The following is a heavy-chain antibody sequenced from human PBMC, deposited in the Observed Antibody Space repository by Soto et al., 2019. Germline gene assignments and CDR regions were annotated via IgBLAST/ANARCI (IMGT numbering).Heavy chain of an antibody. Sequence: QVQLVQSGAEVKKPGSSVKVSCKASGGTFSSYTISWVRQAPGQGLEWMGRIIPILGIANYAQKFQGRVTITADKSTSTAYMELSSLRSEDTAVYYCARERDGYNESLLDYWGQGTLVTVSS. CDR1: GGTFSSYT. V-gene: IGHV1-69*08. D-gene: IGHD5-12*01. J-gene: IGHJ4*02. CDR3: ARERDGYNESLLDY. CDR2: IIPILGIA.